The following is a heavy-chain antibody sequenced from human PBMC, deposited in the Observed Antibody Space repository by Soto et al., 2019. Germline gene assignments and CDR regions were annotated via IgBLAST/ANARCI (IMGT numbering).Heavy chain of an antibody. CDR1: GGSLSTGGCS. D-gene: IGHD5-12*01. CDR2: IFDTGNT. V-gene: IGHV4-30-2*01. Sequence: QVQLQESGSGLVKPSQTLSLTCAVSGGSLSTGGCSWSWVRLPPGRALEWMGYIFDTGNTYYSASLKSRVTMSVDRAQNQFSLRLESVTAADTAIYFCACLEGYNRYFDLWGRGTLVTVSS. CDR3: ACLEGYNRYFDL. J-gene: IGHJ2*01.